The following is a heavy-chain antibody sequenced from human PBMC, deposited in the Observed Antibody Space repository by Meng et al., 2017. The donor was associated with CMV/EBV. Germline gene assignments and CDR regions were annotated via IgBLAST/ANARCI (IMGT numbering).Heavy chain of an antibody. Sequence: GESLKISCAASGFTFSSYAMHWVRQAPGKGLEWVAVISYDGSNKYYADSVKGRFTISRDNSKNTLYLQMNSLRAEDTAVYYCARDHSTWYQLPSDLYNWFDPWGQGTLVTSPQ. D-gene: IGHD2-2*01. J-gene: IGHJ5*02. CDR1: GFTFSSYA. CDR3: ARDHSTWYQLPSDLYNWFDP. V-gene: IGHV3-30-3*01. CDR2: ISYDGSNK.